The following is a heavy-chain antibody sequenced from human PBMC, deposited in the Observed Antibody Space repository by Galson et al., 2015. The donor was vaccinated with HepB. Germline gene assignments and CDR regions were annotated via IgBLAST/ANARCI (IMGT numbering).Heavy chain of an antibody. CDR3: ARVLVLRFLEWLDRDQGRNWFDP. V-gene: IGHV4-34*01. Sequence: LSLTCAVYGGSFSGYYWSWIRQPPGKGLEWIGEINHSGSTNYNPSLKSRVTISVDTSKNQFSLKLSPVTAADTAVYYCARVLVLRFLEWLDRDQGRNWFDPWGQGTLVTVSS. CDR2: INHSGST. J-gene: IGHJ5*02. D-gene: IGHD3-3*01. CDR1: GGSFSGYY.